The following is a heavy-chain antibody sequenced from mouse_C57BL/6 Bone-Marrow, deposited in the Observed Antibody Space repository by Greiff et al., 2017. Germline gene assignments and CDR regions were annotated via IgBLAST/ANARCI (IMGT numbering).Heavy chain of an antibody. J-gene: IGHJ1*03. CDR1: GYTFTSYW. D-gene: IGHD2-5*01. CDR3: ARPYYSNYWYFDV. V-gene: IGHV1-55*01. CDR2: IYPGSGST. Sequence: QVQLQQPGAELVKPGASVKMSCKASGYTFTSYWITWVKQRPGQGLEWIGDIYPGSGSTNYNEKFKSKATLTVDTPSRTAYMQLSSLTSEDAAVYYCARPYYSNYWYFDVWGTGTTVTVSS.